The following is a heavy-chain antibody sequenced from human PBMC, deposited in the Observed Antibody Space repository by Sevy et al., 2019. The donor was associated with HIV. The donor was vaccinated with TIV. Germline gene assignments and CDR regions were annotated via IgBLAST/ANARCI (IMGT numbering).Heavy chain of an antibody. D-gene: IGHD2-2*01. CDR1: GFTFSNAW. CDR2: IKSKTDGGTT. Sequence: GGSLRLSCVASGFTFSNAWMSWVRQAPGKGLEWVGRIKSKTDGGTTDYAAPVKGRFTISRDDSKNTLYLQMNSLKTEDTAVYYCTTDLYQLLTDYWGQRTLVTVSS. CDR3: TTDLYQLLTDY. J-gene: IGHJ4*02. V-gene: IGHV3-15*01.